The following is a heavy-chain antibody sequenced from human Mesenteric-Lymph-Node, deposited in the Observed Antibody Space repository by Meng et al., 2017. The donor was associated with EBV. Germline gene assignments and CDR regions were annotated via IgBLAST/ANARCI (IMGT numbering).Heavy chain of an antibody. CDR1: GFTFSSHT. V-gene: IGHV3-21*01. CDR3: ARETAGDYFDY. D-gene: IGHD6-19*01. CDR2: ISSSSSYI. Sequence: EVQLVVSGXGLVKPXGSVRLSCAASGFTFSSHTMNWVRQAPGKGLEWVSSISSSSSYIYYADSVRGRFTISRDNAKNSLYLQMNSLRAEDTAVYYCARETAGDYFDYWGQGTMVTVSS. J-gene: IGHJ4*02.